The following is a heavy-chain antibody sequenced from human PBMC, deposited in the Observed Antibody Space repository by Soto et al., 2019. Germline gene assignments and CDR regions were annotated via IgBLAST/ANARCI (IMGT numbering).Heavy chain of an antibody. CDR2: ISYDGSNK. CDR3: AKDPIRYSGSYEPDY. CDR1: GFTFSSYG. D-gene: IGHD1-26*01. J-gene: IGHJ4*02. Sequence: HPGGSLRLSCAASGFTFSSYGMHWVRQAPGKGLEWVAVISYDGSNKYYADSVKGRFTISRDNSKNTLYLQMNSLRAEGTAVYYCAKDPIRYSGSYEPDYWGQGTLVTVSS. V-gene: IGHV3-30*18.